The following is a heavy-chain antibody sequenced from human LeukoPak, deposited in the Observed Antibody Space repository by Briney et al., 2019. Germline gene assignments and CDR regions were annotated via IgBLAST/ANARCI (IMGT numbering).Heavy chain of an antibody. CDR2: IYYSGNT. V-gene: IGHV4-59*02. Sequence: PSETLSLTCTVSGGSVSIYYWSWIRQPPGKGLEWIGYIYYSGNTNYNPSLKSRVTISVDTSKNQFSLKLSSVTAADTAVYYCARGASLAAGLHYWGQGTLVTVSS. CDR3: ARGASLAAGLHY. CDR1: GGSVSIYY. D-gene: IGHD6-6*01. J-gene: IGHJ4*02.